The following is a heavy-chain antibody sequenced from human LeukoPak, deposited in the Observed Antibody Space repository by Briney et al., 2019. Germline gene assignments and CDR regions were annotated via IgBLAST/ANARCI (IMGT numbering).Heavy chain of an antibody. CDR3: AKAFYYDSSGYYYENWFDP. CDR1: GYTFTDYY. CDR2: INPKSGGT. J-gene: IGHJ5*02. Sequence: ASVKVSCKSSGYTFTDYYMHWVRQAPGQGLEWMGWINPKSGGTNYAQNFQGRVTMTRDTSISTAYMELRSLRSDDTAVYYCAKAFYYDSSGYYYENWFDPWGQGTLVTVSS. D-gene: IGHD3-22*01. V-gene: IGHV1-2*02.